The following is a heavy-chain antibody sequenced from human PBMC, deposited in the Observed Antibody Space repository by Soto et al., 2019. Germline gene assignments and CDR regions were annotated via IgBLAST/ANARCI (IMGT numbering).Heavy chain of an antibody. Sequence: QVQPVQSGAEVKKPGSSVKVSCKASGGTFSTYAINWVRQAPGQGLEWMGGIIPIFGTTNYAQKFQGRVTITAHKSTSTAYIELSSLRSEDTAMYYCASSVVATAPLGGWGQGTLVTVSS. D-gene: IGHD2-21*02. CDR2: IIPIFGTT. V-gene: IGHV1-69*14. CDR3: ASSVVATAPLGG. CDR1: GGTFSTYA. J-gene: IGHJ4*02.